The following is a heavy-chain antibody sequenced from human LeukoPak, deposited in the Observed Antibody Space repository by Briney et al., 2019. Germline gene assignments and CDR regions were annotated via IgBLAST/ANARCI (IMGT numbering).Heavy chain of an antibody. CDR1: GGSISSYY. D-gene: IGHD1-26*01. V-gene: IGHV4-4*07. Sequence: PSETLSLTCTVSGGSISSYYWSWIRQPAGKGLEWIGRIYTSGSTNYNPSLKSRVTMSVDTSKNQLSLKLSSVTAADTAVYYCARGSPFSGKKAFEIWGQGTMVTVSS. CDR3: ARGSPFSGKKAFEI. CDR2: IYTSGST. J-gene: IGHJ3*02.